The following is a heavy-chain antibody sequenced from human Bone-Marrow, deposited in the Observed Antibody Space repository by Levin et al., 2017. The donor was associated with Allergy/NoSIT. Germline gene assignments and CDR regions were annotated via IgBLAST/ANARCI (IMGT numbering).Heavy chain of an antibody. CDR2: VSPKTGQT. CDR3: ARATTVTSRYFDL. D-gene: IGHD4-17*01. Sequence: ASVKVSCRASGFTFTTFDINWIRQAPGQGLEWLGWVSPKTGQTEYAQKFEGRVTMTRNPATATAYMELRSLRYEDTAVYYCARATTVTSRYFDLWGRGTLVIVSS. V-gene: IGHV1-8*01. CDR1: GFTFTTFD. J-gene: IGHJ2*01.